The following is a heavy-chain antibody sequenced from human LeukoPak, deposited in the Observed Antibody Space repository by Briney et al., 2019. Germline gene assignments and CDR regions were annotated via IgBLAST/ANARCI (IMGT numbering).Heavy chain of an antibody. V-gene: IGHV4-59*08. Sequence: SETLSLTCTVSGGSISSYYWSWIRHPPGKGLEWIGYMYYSVSTNYNPSLQSRVTISVDTSKNQFSLKLSSVTAADTAVYYCARGGNCGGDCYAPDAFDIWGQGTRVTVSS. CDR2: MYYSVST. CDR1: GGSISSYY. CDR3: ARGGNCGGDCYAPDAFDI. D-gene: IGHD2-21*02. J-gene: IGHJ3*02.